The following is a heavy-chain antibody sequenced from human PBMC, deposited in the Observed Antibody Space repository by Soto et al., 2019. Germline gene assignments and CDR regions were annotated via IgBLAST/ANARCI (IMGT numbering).Heavy chain of an antibody. Sequence: PGGSLRLSCAASGFTFSSYAMHWVRQAPGKGLEWVAVISYDGSTKYHADSVKGRFTISRDNSKNTLYLQMNSLRAEDTAVYYCAREVRVLIAVADYYYYYGMDVWGQGTTVTASS. CDR2: ISYDGSTK. D-gene: IGHD6-19*01. CDR3: AREVRVLIAVADYYYYYGMDV. V-gene: IGHV3-30-3*01. CDR1: GFTFSSYA. J-gene: IGHJ6*02.